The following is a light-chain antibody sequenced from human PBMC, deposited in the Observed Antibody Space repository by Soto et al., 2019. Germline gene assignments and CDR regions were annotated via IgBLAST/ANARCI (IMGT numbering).Light chain of an antibody. CDR1: QSVSSY. J-gene: IGKJ4*01. V-gene: IGKV3-11*01. CDR2: DAS. CDR3: QQRSNWPPLT. Sequence: EIVLTQSPATLSLSPGERATLSCRASQSVSSYLAWYHQKPGQAPRLLIYDASNRATGIPARFSGSGSGTDFTLTISSLERKELGVYYCQQRSNWPPLTFGGGTKVEIK.